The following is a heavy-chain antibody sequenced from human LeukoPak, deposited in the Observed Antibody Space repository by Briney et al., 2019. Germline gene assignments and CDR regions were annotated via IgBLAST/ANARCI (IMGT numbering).Heavy chain of an antibody. Sequence: ASVKVSCKASGGTFSSYAISWVRQAPGQGLEWMGRIIPILGIANYAQKFQGRVTITADESTSTAYMELSSLRSEDTAVYYCARASVLEKISNYYYYYYMDVWGKGTTVTVSS. CDR2: IIPILGIA. CDR1: GGTFSSYA. D-gene: IGHD2-8*01. J-gene: IGHJ6*03. V-gene: IGHV1-69*04. CDR3: ARASVLEKISNYYYYYYMDV.